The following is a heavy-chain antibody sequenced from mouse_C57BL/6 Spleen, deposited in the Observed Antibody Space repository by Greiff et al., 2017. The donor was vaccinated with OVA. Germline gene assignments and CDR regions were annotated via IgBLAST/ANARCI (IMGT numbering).Heavy chain of an antibody. Sequence: QVQLQQPGAELVRPGPSVKLSCKASGYTFTSYWMHWVKQRPGQGLEWIGVIDPSDSYTNYNQKFKGKATLTVDTSSSTAYMQLSSLTSEDSAVYYCARSEGIEDAMDYWGQGTSVTVSS. CDR2: IDPSDSYT. J-gene: IGHJ4*01. CDR3: ARSEGIEDAMDY. V-gene: IGHV1-59*01. CDR1: GYTFTSYW.